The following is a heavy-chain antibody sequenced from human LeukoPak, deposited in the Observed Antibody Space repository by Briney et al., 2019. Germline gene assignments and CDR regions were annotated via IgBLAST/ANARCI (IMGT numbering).Heavy chain of an antibody. D-gene: IGHD3-16*01. CDR2: INSDGSST. CDR3: ARDWGSGDYFDY. Sequence: PGGSLRLSCAASGFTFSSYWVHWVRQAPGKGLVWVSRINSDGSSTSYADSVKGRFTISRDNAKNTLYLQMNSLRAEDTAVYYCARDWGSGDYFDYWGQGTLVTVSS. J-gene: IGHJ4*02. CDR1: GFTFSSYW. V-gene: IGHV3-74*01.